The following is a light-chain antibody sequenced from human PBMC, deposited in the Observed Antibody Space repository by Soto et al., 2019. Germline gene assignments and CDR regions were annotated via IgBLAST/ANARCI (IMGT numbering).Light chain of an antibody. CDR3: CSYAGSNYYV. CDR1: SNDVGSYNL. Sequence: ARTHPASVTGSPGHGIPITYTETSNDVGSYNLVSWYQHHPGKAPKLMIFEGSKRPSGVSNRFSGSKSGNTASLTISGLQAEDEADFYCCSYAGSNYYVFGTGTKVTVL. CDR2: EGS. V-gene: IGLV2-23*01. J-gene: IGLJ1*01.